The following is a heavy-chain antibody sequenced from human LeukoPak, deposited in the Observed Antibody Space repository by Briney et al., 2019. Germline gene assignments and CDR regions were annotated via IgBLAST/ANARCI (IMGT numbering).Heavy chain of an antibody. Sequence: GGSLRLSCAASGFTFSSYAMSWVRQAPGKGLEWVSAISNDGGGTNYADFVRGRFTISRDNSKNTLFLQMNSLRAEDTALYYCAKGSSGYFVDLWGQGTLVTVSS. V-gene: IGHV3-23*01. CDR3: AKGSSGYFVDL. D-gene: IGHD3-22*01. CDR2: ISNDGGGT. J-gene: IGHJ5*02. CDR1: GFTFSSYA.